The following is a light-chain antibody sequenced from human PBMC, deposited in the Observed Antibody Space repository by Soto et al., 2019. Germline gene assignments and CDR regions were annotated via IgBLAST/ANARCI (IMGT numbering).Light chain of an antibody. V-gene: IGLV2-11*01. CDR3: CSYAHTSRV. CDR1: SGDIGAYNY. Sequence: QSALTQPRSLSGSPGQSVTFSCTGTSGDIGAYNYVSWYQFHPGKAPKMIMYDVNKRPSGVPDRFSGSKSGNTASLTISWLQAEDEADYYCCSYAHTSRVFGGGTKLTVL. CDR2: DVN. J-gene: IGLJ3*02.